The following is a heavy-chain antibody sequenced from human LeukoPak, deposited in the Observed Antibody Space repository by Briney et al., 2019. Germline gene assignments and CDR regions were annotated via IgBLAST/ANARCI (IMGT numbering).Heavy chain of an antibody. CDR1: GGSISSYY. V-gene: IGHV4-59*01. Sequence: NTSETLSPTCTVSGGSISSYYWSWIRQPPGKGLEWIGYIYYSGSTNYNPSLKSRVTISVDTSKNQFSLKLSSVTAADTAVYYCARDYYYYYMDVWGKGTTVTVSS. CDR3: ARDYYYYYMDV. CDR2: IYYSGST. J-gene: IGHJ6*03.